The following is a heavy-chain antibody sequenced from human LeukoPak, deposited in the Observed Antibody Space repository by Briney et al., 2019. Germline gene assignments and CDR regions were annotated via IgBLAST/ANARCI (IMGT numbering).Heavy chain of an antibody. CDR3: ARLLVGATTHIDH. CDR1: GGSISSSSYY. V-gene: IGHV4-39*01. CDR2: IYYSGST. D-gene: IGHD1-26*01. Sequence: PSETLSLTCTVSGGSISSSSYYWGWIRQPPGKGLEWIGSIYYSGSTYYNPSLKSRVTISVDTSKNQFSLKLSSVTAADTAVYYCARLLVGATTHIDHWGQGTLVTVSS. J-gene: IGHJ4*02.